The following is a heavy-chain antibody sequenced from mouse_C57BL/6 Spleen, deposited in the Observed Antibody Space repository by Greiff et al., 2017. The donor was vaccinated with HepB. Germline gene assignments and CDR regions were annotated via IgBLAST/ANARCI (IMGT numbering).Heavy chain of an antibody. CDR3: ARKGLYYGSSPSYWYFDV. V-gene: IGHV5-17*01. Sequence: EVKLMESGGGLVKPGGSLKLSCAASGFTFSDYGMHWVRQAPEKGLEWVAYISSGSSTIYYADTVKGRFTISRDTAKNTLFLQMTSLRSEDTAMYYCARKGLYYGSSPSYWYFDVWGTGTTVTVSS. J-gene: IGHJ1*03. D-gene: IGHD1-1*01. CDR1: GFTFSDYG. CDR2: ISSGSSTI.